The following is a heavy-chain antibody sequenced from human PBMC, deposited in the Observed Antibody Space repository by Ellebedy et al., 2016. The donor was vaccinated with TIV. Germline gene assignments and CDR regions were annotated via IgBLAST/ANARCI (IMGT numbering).Heavy chain of an antibody. D-gene: IGHD6-19*01. Sequence: PGGSLRPSCTDPGFPVSSYWMQWVRQAPGKGLEWVANIKQDGSEEYYLDSVKGRFTISRDNAKKSLYLQMNSLRSEDTAVYYCARGSGWIIDYWGQGTLVTVSS. V-gene: IGHV3-7*04. CDR2: IKQDGSEE. J-gene: IGHJ4*02. CDR3: ARGSGWIIDY. CDR1: GFPVSSYW.